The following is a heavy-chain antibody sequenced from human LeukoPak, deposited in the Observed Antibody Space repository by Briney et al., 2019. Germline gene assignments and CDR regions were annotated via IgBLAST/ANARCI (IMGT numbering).Heavy chain of an antibody. D-gene: IGHD3-22*01. V-gene: IGHV3-21*01. J-gene: IGHJ4*02. Sequence: GGSLRLSCAASGFTFNTYWMNWVRQAPGKGLEWVSSISSSSSYIYYADSVKDRFTISRDNAKNSLYLQMNSLRAEDTAVYYCTKGGGDYYDTSGGFFDCWGQGTLVTVSS. CDR1: GFTFNTYW. CDR3: TKGGGDYYDTSGGFFDC. CDR2: ISSSSSYI.